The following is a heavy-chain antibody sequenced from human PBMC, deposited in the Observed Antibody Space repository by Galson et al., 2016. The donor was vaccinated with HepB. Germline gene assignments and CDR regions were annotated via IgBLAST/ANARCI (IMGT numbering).Heavy chain of an antibody. V-gene: IGHV3-30-3*01. CDR3: ARDLTIFCGGDCYDSGDAFDM. D-gene: IGHD2-21*02. CDR2: ISYDGSNKYYADGSNK. Sequence: SLRLSCAASGFTFSSYAMHWVRQAPGKGLEWVAVISYDGSNKYYADGSNKYYADSVRGRFPISRDSSKNTLYLQMNSLRAEDTAVYYCARDLTIFCGGDCYDSGDAFDMWGQGTMVTISS. J-gene: IGHJ3*02. CDR1: GFTFSSYA.